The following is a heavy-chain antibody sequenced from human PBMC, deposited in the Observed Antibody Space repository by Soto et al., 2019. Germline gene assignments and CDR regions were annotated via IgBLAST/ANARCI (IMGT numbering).Heavy chain of an antibody. CDR1: GGTFSSYA. CDR2: IIPTFGTA. D-gene: IGHD1-7*01. J-gene: IGHJ6*02. CDR3: ARAGTTAYYYYGMDV. Sequence: GASVKVSCKASGGTFSSYAISWVRQAPGQGLEWMGGIIPTFGTANYAQKFQGRVTITADESTSTAYMELSSLRSEDTAVYYCARAGTTAYYYYGMDVWGQGTTVTVSS. V-gene: IGHV1-69*13.